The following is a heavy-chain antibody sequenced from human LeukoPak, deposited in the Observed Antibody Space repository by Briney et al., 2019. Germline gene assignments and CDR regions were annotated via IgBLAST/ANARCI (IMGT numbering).Heavy chain of an antibody. CDR1: GYTFTSYA. V-gene: IGHV1-3*01. CDR2: INAGNGNT. Sequence: ASVKVSCKASGYTFTSYAVHWVRQAPGQRLEWMGWINAGNGNTKYLQKFQGRVTVTRDTSTSTVYMELSSLRSEDTAVYYCAGYLMVQPWSSNWGQGTMVTVSS. J-gene: IGHJ3*01. D-gene: IGHD1-1*01. CDR3: AGYLMVQPWSSN.